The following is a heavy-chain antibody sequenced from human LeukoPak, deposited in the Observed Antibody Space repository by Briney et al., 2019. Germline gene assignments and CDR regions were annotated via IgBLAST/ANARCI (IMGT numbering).Heavy chain of an antibody. CDR2: IYSGGRT. V-gene: IGHV3-53*01. CDR1: GFSVSRNY. D-gene: IGHD6-13*01. Sequence: GGSLRLSCAASGFSVSRNYMTGVRQAPGKGLEWVSVIYSGGRTDYADSVKGRFTISRDSSKNTLYLQMNSLRAEDTAVYYCAKEDNAIAAAGTSLDYWGQGTLVTVSS. J-gene: IGHJ4*02. CDR3: AKEDNAIAAAGTSLDY.